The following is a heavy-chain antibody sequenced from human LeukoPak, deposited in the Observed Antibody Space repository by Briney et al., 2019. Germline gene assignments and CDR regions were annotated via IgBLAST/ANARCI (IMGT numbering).Heavy chain of an antibody. CDR2: LNQDGNKK. V-gene: IGHV3-7*03. J-gene: IGHJ4*02. CDR1: GFSFNTYW. Sequence: GGSLRLSCAASGFSFNTYWMTWVRQAPGKGLEWVASLNQDGNKKYYVDSVKGRFTISRDNAQKSLYLEMNSLRAEDTAVYYCARAVTSTEGYWGQGTLATVSS. CDR3: ARAVTSTEGY.